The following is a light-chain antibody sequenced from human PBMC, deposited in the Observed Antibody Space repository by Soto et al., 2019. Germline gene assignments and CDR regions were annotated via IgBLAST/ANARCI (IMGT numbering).Light chain of an antibody. V-gene: IGKV3-20*01. CDR2: GAS. CDR1: QSVSSSY. CDR3: QQYGSSPYT. J-gene: IGKJ2*01. Sequence: ESVLTQSPGTLSLSPGERATLSCRASQSVSSSYLAWYQQKPGQAPRLLIYGASSRATGIPDRFSGSGSGTAFTLTISRLEPEAFAVYYCQQYGSSPYTFGQGTKLEIK.